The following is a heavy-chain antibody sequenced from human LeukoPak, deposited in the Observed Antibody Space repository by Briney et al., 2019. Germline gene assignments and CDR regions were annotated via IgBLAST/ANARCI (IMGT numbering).Heavy chain of an antibody. CDR3: ARGNYDILTGYYSNFDY. D-gene: IGHD3-9*01. CDR1: GASISSYY. CDR2: IYYSGST. Sequence: SETLSLTCTVSGASISSYYWSWIRQPPGKGLEWIGYIYYSGSTNYNPSLKSRVTISVDTSKNQFSLKLSSVTAADTAVYYCARGNYDILTGYYSNFDYWGQGTLVTVSS. J-gene: IGHJ4*02. V-gene: IGHV4-59*01.